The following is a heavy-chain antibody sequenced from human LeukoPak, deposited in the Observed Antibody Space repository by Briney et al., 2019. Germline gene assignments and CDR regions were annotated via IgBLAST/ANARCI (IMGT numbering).Heavy chain of an antibody. V-gene: IGHV4-38-2*02. J-gene: IGHJ3*02. CDR2: IYHSGST. CDR3: AKTRSSWYSGVAFDM. D-gene: IGHD6-13*01. CDR1: GYSISSGYY. Sequence: SETLSLTCTASGYSISSGYYWGWIRQPPGKGLEWIGSIYHSGSTYYNPSLKSRVTISVDTSKNQFSLKLSSVTAPDTAVYFCAKTRSSWYSGVAFDMWGQGAMVTVSS.